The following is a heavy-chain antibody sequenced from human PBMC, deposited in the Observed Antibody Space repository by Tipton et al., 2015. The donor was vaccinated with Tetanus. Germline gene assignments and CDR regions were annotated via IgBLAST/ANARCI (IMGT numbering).Heavy chain of an antibody. Sequence: LRLSCTVSGGSISSYYWSWIRQPPGKGLEWIGYIYYSGSTNYNPSLRSRVTISVDTSKNQFSLKLSTVTAADTAVYYCARGTGDYWGQGTLVTVSS. J-gene: IGHJ4*02. CDR3: ARGTGDY. D-gene: IGHD1-14*01. CDR1: GGSISSYY. CDR2: IYYSGST. V-gene: IGHV4-59*01.